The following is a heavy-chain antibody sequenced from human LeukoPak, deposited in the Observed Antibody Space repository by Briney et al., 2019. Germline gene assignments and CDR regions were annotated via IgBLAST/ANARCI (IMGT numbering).Heavy chain of an antibody. CDR1: GFTFSSYA. CDR2: ISYDGSNK. J-gene: IGHJ4*02. D-gene: IGHD6-6*01. CDR3: ARAHSEYSSSPGLDY. Sequence: PGGSLRLSCAASGFTFSSYAMRWVRQAPGKGLEWVAVISYDGSNKYYADSVKGRFTISRDNSKNTLYLQMNSLRAEDTAVYYCARAHSEYSSSPGLDYWGQGTLVTVSS. V-gene: IGHV3-30-3*01.